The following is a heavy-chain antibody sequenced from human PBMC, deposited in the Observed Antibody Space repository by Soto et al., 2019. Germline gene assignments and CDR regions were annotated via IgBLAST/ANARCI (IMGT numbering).Heavy chain of an antibody. CDR1: GYTFTSYG. CDR3: AREGGYCSSTSCPGYYGMDV. Sequence: QVQLVQSGAEVKKPGASVKVSCKASGYTFTSYGISWVRQAPGQGLEWMGWISAYNGNTNYAQKLQGRVTMTTDTPTSTAYMELRSLRSDDTAVYYCAREGGYCSSTSCPGYYGMDVWGQGTTVTVSS. D-gene: IGHD2-2*01. CDR2: ISAYNGNT. V-gene: IGHV1-18*04. J-gene: IGHJ6*02.